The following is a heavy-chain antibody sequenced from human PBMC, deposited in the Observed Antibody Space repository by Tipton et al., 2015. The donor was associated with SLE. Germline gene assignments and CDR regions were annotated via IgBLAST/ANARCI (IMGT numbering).Heavy chain of an antibody. CDR1: GGSISSSSYY. V-gene: IGHV4-39*07. CDR2: IYYSGST. J-gene: IGHJ4*02. D-gene: IGHD6-13*01. Sequence: TLSLTCTVSGGSISSSSYYWGWIRQPPGKGLEWIGSIYYSGSTYYNPSLKSRVTISVDTSKNQFSLKLSSVTAADTAVYYCTRTDSSSWYDYWGQGTLVTVSS. CDR3: TRTDSSSWYDY.